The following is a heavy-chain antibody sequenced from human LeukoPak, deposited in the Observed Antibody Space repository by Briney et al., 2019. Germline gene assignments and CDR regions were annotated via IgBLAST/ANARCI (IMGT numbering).Heavy chain of an antibody. V-gene: IGHV4-34*01. J-gene: IGHJ5*02. D-gene: IGHD2-2*01. CDR1: GGSFSGYY. CDR2: INHSGST. Sequence: TSETLSLTCAVYGGSFSGYYWSWIRQPPGKGLEWIGEINHSGSTNYNPSLKSRVTISADTSKNQFSLKLSSVTAADTAVYYCARGGYCSSTSCRRGWFDPWGQGTLVTVSS. CDR3: ARGGYCSSTSCRRGWFDP.